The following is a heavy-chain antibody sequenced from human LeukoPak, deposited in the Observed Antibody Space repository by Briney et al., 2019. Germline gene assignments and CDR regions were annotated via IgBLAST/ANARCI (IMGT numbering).Heavy chain of an antibody. D-gene: IGHD2-2*01. V-gene: IGHV4-38-2*01. CDR3: ARQYDSYFYYYLDL. J-gene: IGHJ6*03. CDR1: GYPINNAYY. CDR2: LYHPDST. Sequence: SETLSLTCAVSGYPINNAYYWVGIRQPPGKGLEWIGSLYHPDSTYYNPSLKSRVTMSVDTSRNQFSLKLSFATAADTAVYYCARQYDSYFYYYLDLWGTGTTVTVSS.